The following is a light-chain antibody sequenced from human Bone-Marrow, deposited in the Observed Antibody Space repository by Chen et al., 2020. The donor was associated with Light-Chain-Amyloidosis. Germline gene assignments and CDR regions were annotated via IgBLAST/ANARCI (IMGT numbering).Light chain of an antibody. CDR1: NIGSTS. CDR2: DDS. V-gene: IGLV3-21*02. J-gene: IGLJ3*02. CDR3: QVWDRSSDRPV. Sequence: SYVLTQPSSVSVAPGQTATIACGGNNIGSTSVHWYQQTPGQAPLLVVYDDSDRPSGIPERSSGSSSGNTATLTISRVGAGDEADYDCQVWDRSSDRPVFGGGTKLTVL.